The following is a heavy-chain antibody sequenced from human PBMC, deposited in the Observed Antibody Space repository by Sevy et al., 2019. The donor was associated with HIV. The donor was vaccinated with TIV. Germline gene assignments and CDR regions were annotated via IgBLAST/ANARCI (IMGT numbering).Heavy chain of an antibody. CDR2: LSRHIRTI. CDR1: GFTFDDYA. J-gene: IGHJ4*02. CDR3: VKDKVDGDSGYGLFDF. V-gene: IGHV3-9*01. Sequence: ALRLSCAASGFTFDDYAMHWVRQAPGKGLEWVSGLSRHIRTIGYADSVKGRFTISRDNARNSLYLQMNSLRAEDTAFYYCVKDKVDGDSGYGLFDFWGQGILVTVSS. D-gene: IGHD5-12*01.